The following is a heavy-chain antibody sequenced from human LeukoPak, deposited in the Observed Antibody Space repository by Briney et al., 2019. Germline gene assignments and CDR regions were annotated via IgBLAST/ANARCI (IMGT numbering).Heavy chain of an antibody. J-gene: IGHJ4*02. V-gene: IGHV3-11*01. CDR2: ISSSGSTI. Sequence: GGSLRLSCAASGFTFSDYYMSWIRQAPGKGLEWVSYISSSGSTIYYADSVKGRFTISRDNAKNSLYLQMNSLRAEDTAVYYCARDLSTVTNLYYFDYWGQGTLVTVSS. CDR1: GFTFSDYY. CDR3: ARDLSTVTNLYYFDY. D-gene: IGHD4-17*01.